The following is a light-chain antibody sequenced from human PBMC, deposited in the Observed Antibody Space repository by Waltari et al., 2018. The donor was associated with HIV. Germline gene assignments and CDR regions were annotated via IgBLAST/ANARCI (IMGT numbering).Light chain of an antibody. CDR2: EVF. Sequence: QSALTQPASVSGSPGQSITISCTGSTSDFRIYDFIYWYQQHPCGVPRVIFYEVFRRPSGVSSRFSGSKSGNTASLTISRLQTEDEADYYCTSFTSNYTVIFGGGTKVTVL. CDR1: TSDFRIYDF. CDR3: TSFTSNYTVI. V-gene: IGLV2-14*01. J-gene: IGLJ2*01.